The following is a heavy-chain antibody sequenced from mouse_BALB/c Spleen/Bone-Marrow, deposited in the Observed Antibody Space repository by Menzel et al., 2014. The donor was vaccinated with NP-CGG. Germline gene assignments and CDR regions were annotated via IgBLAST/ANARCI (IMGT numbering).Heavy chain of an antibody. CDR2: IEPSDSET. J-gene: IGHJ3*01. CDR1: GYTFTSYW. CDR3: AREEITTVVAPAY. Sequence: LVESGAELVRPGASVKLSCKASGYTFTSYWMNWVKQRPGQGLEWIGMIEPSDSETHYNQMFKDKATLTVDKSSSTAYMQLSSLTSEDSAVYYCAREEITTVVAPAYWGLGTLVTVSA. V-gene: IGHV1-61*01. D-gene: IGHD1-1*01.